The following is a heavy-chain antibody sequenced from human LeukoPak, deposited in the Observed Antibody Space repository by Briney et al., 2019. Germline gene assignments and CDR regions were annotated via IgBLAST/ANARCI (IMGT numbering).Heavy chain of an antibody. CDR1: GVSITSINYY. J-gene: IGHJ4*01. CDR2: LSSGGPT. CDR3: ATRNILSGYYHFDY. Sequence: SEALSLTCTVSGVSITSINYYWAWIRQPPGKGLEWIGSLSSGGPTYNNPSLESRTSISADTSSNQLFLKLTSLTAADTAVYFCATRNILSGYYHFDYWGHGTLVTVSS. D-gene: IGHD3-9*01. V-gene: IGHV4-39*01.